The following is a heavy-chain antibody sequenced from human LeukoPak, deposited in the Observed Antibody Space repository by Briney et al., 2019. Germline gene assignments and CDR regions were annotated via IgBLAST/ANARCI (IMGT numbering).Heavy chain of an antibody. CDR3: ARDWEPYYDSSGSGMDV. Sequence: PGGSLRLSCAASGFTFGDYYMSWIRQAPGKGLEWVSYISSSGSTIYYADSVKGRFTISRDNAKNSLYLQMNSLRAEDTAVYYCARDWEPYYDSSGSGMDVWGQGTTVTVSS. CDR2: ISSSGSTI. CDR1: GFTFGDYY. D-gene: IGHD3-22*01. V-gene: IGHV3-11*01. J-gene: IGHJ6*02.